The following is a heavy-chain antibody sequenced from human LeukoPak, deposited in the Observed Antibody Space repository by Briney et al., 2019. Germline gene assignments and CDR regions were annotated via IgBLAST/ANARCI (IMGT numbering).Heavy chain of an antibody. Sequence: GGSLRLSCAASGFTFSTYGMHWVRQAPGKGLEWVAVLSSDGSNKYYADSVKGRFTISRDNSKNTLYLQMNSLRAEDTAVYYCAKLGIDTAMVTGGLFDYWGQGTLVTVSS. CDR3: AKLGIDTAMVTGGLFDY. D-gene: IGHD5-18*01. V-gene: IGHV3-30*18. J-gene: IGHJ4*02. CDR1: GFTFSTYG. CDR2: LSSDGSNK.